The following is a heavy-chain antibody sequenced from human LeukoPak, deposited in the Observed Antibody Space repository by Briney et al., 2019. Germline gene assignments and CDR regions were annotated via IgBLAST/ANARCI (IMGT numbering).Heavy chain of an antibody. D-gene: IGHD6-19*01. V-gene: IGHV4-31*03. Sequence: SETLSLTCTVSGGSISSGGYYWSWIRQHPGKGLEWIGHIYYSGSTYYNPSLKSRVTISVDTSKNQFSLKLSSVTAADTAVYYCASASSGWYYFDYWGQGTLVTVSS. CDR1: GGSISSGGYY. CDR3: ASASSGWYYFDY. J-gene: IGHJ4*02. CDR2: IYYSGST.